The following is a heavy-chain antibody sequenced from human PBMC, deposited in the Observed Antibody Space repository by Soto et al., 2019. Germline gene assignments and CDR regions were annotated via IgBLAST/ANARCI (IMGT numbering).Heavy chain of an antibody. Sequence: QVQLQESGPGLVKPSETLSLTCTVSGGSISSYYWSWIRQPPGKGLEWIGYIYYSGSTNYNPSLKSRVTISVDTSKNQFSLKLSSVTAADTAVYYCASAYRSGDWFDPWGQGTLVTVSS. J-gene: IGHJ5*02. D-gene: IGHD3-10*01. CDR2: IYYSGST. V-gene: IGHV4-59*01. CDR1: GGSISSYY. CDR3: ASAYRSGDWFDP.